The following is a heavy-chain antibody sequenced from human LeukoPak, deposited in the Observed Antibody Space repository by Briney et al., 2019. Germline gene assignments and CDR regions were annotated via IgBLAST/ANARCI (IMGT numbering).Heavy chain of an antibody. CDR2: ISGSGGST. V-gene: IGHV3-23*01. D-gene: IGHD5-24*01. CDR3: AKDLFNYYFDY. CDR1: GFTVSSNY. Sequence: GGSLRLSCAASGFTVSSNYMSWVRQAPGKGLEWVSAISGSGGSTYYADSVKGRFTISRDNSKNTLYLQMNSLRAEDTAVYYCAKDLFNYYFDYWGQGTLVTVSS. J-gene: IGHJ4*02.